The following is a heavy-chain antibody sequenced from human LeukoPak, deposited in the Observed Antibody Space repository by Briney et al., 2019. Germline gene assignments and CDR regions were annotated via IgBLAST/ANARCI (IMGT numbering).Heavy chain of an antibody. D-gene: IGHD2-8*01. CDR3: ARAVLATKSEHWFDS. CDR2: IYYSGST. Sequence: SETLSLTCTVSGGSISSSSYYWGWIRQPPGKGLEWIGSIYYSGSTYYNPSLKSRVTISVDTSKNQFSLKLSSVTAADTAVYYCARAVLATKSEHWFDSWGQGTLVTVSS. J-gene: IGHJ5*01. CDR1: GGSISSSSYY. V-gene: IGHV4-39*01.